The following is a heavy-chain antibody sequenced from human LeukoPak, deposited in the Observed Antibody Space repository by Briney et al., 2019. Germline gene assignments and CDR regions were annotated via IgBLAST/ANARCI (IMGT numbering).Heavy chain of an antibody. CDR2: IIPIFGTA. V-gene: IGHV1-69*05. J-gene: IGHJ6*03. CDR3: ARSGNYDFWSGYARAPYYYYYYMDV. D-gene: IGHD3-3*01. Sequence: SVKVSCKASGGTFSSYAISWVRQAPGQGLEWMGGIIPIFGTANYAQKFQGRVTITTDESTSTAYMELSSLGSEDTAVYYCARSGNYDFWSGYARAPYYYYYYMDVWGKGTTVTVSS. CDR1: GGTFSSYA.